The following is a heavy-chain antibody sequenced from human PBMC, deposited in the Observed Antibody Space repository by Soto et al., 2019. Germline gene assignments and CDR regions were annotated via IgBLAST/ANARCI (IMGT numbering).Heavy chain of an antibody. D-gene: IGHD3-3*01. CDR2: IYYSGST. CDR1: GGSISSGGYY. J-gene: IGHJ4*02. V-gene: IGHV4-31*03. CDR3: ARDKGFLEWLIFDY. Sequence: QVQLQESGPGLVKPSQTLSLTCTVSGGSISSGGYYWSWIRQHPGKGLEWIGYIYYSGSTYYNPSLKSRVTLSVDTSKNPFSLKLSSVSAADTAVYYCARDKGFLEWLIFDYWGQGTLVTVSS.